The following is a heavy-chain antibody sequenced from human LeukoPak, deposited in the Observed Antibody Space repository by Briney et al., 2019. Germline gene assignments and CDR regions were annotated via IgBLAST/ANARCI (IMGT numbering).Heavy chain of an antibody. Sequence: ASVKVSCKASGYTFTAYSMHWVRQALGQGLEYMGWLNPNSGDTNYAQKFQGRVTMTRDTSMSTAYMELSGLRFDDTAVYYCARDGEVRQGHCSTTSCPVDYWGQGTLITVSS. CDR3: ARDGEVRQGHCSTTSCPVDY. V-gene: IGHV1-2*02. J-gene: IGHJ4*02. D-gene: IGHD2-2*01. CDR2: LNPNSGDT. CDR1: GYTFTAYS.